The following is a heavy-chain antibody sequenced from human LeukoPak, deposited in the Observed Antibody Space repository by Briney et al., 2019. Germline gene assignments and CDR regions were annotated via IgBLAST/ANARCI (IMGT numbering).Heavy chain of an antibody. J-gene: IGHJ4*02. D-gene: IGHD3-10*01. CDR2: INAGNGNT. CDR3: AREYKTYYYGSGSYYRSFDY. V-gene: IGHV1-3*01. Sequence: AASVKVSCKASGYTFTSYAMHWVRQAPGQRLEWMGWINAGNGNTKYSQKFQGRVTITRDTSASTAYMELSSLRSEDTAVYYCAREYKTYYYGSGSYYRSFDYWGQGTLVTVSS. CDR1: GYTFTSYA.